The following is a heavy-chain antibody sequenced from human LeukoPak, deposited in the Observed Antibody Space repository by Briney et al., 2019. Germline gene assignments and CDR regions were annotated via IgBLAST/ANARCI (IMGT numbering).Heavy chain of an antibody. J-gene: IGHJ4*02. CDR1: GYTFTSYY. Sequence: GASVKVSCKASGYTFTSYYMHWVRQAPGQGLEWMGIINPSGGSTSYAQKFQGRVTMTRDTSTSTVYMELSSLRSEDTAVYYCARDLSTGLASVWLNYWGQGTLVTASS. CDR2: INPSGGST. V-gene: IGHV1-46*01. D-gene: IGHD5-18*01. CDR3: ARDLSTGLASVWLNY.